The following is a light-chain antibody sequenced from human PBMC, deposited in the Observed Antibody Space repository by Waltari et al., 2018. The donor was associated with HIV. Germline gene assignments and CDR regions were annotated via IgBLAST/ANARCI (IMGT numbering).Light chain of an antibody. J-gene: IGLJ1*01. Sequence: QSALTQPPSASGSPGQSVTISCTGTSSDVGGYKYFSWYQKHPGQAPKLMIYEVSKRPAGVPDSFSGSKSGNTASLTVSGLQAEDEADYYCSSYAGRNNYVFGTGTKVTVL. CDR1: SSDVGGYKY. V-gene: IGLV2-8*01. CDR2: EVS. CDR3: SSYAGRNNYV.